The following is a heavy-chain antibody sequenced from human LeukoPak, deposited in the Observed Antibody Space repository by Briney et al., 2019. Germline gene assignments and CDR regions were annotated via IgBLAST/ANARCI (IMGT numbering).Heavy chain of an antibody. CDR1: GGSISSSSYY. J-gene: IGHJ4*02. CDR2: IYYSGST. CDR3: AKVRRSAMAYDY. D-gene: IGHD5-18*01. Sequence: SETLSLTCTVSGGSISSSSYYWGWIRQPPGKGLEWIGSIYYSGSTYYNPSLKSRVTISVDTSKNQFSLKLSSVTAADTAVYYCAKVRRSAMAYDYWGQGTLVTVSS. V-gene: IGHV4-39*07.